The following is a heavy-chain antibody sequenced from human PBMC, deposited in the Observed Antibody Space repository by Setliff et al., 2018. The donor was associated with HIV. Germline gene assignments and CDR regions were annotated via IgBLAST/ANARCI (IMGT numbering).Heavy chain of an antibody. CDR3: ARQKRGVDAFDI. CDR2: IYYSGST. J-gene: IGHJ3*02. V-gene: IGHV4-39*01. Sequence: PSETLSLTCIVSGGPISSTNYYWGWIRQPPGKGLEWIGSIYYSGSTYYDPSLKSRVTISVGTSKNQFSLKLSSVTAADTAVYYCARQKRGVDAFDIWGQGTMVTVSS. D-gene: IGHD3-10*01. CDR1: GGPISSTNYY.